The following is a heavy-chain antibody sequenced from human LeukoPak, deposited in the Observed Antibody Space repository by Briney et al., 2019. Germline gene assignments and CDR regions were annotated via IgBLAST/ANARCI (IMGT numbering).Heavy chain of an antibody. J-gene: IGHJ5*02. Sequence: SQTLSLTRTVSGGSISSGGYYWSWIRQHPGKGLEWNGYIYYSGSNYYNPPLKTRVTISVDTSKNHFSLKLTSVTPADTPVYYCASITATTRLFDPWGQGTLVTVSP. D-gene: IGHD1-7*01. CDR3: ASITATTRLFDP. V-gene: IGHV4-31*03. CDR1: GGSISSGGYY. CDR2: IYYSGSN.